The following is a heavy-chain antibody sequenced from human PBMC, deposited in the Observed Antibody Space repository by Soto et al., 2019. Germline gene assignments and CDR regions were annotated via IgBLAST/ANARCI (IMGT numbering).Heavy chain of an antibody. D-gene: IGHD1-26*01. CDR3: ARGDLGHSGSPGSDYYYGMYV. J-gene: IGHJ6*02. V-gene: IGHV3-33*01. CDR2: IWYDGSNK. CDR1: GYTFTNYY. Sequence: QVQLVQSGAEVKKPGASVKVSCKASGYTFTNYYMHWVRQAPGQGLEWVAVIWYDGSNKYYADSVKGRFTISRDNSKNTLYLQMNSLRAEDTAVYYCARGDLGHSGSPGSDYYYGMYVWGQGTTVTVSS.